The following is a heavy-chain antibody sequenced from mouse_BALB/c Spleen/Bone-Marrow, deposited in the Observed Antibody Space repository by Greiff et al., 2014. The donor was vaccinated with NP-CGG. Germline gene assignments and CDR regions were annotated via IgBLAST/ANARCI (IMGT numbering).Heavy chain of an antibody. Sequence: VQLKESGAELVKPGASVKLSCTASGFNIKDTYMHWVKQRPEQGLEWIGRIDPANGNTKYDPKFQGKATITADTSSNTAYLQLSSLTSEDTAVYYCARNGNYGAWFAYWGQRTLVTVSA. CDR2: IDPANGNT. V-gene: IGHV14-3*02. D-gene: IGHD2-1*01. CDR3: ARNGNYGAWFAY. J-gene: IGHJ3*01. CDR1: GFNIKDTY.